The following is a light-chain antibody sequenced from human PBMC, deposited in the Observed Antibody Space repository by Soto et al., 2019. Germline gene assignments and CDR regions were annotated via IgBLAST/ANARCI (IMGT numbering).Light chain of an antibody. CDR3: TSWTTGTTMI. CDR2: DVN. J-gene: IGLJ2*01. V-gene: IGLV2-14*03. CDR1: SSDIGAYNF. Sequence: QSALTQPASVSGSPGQSITISCTGTSSDIGAYNFVSWYQQHPGKAPKLMLYDVNIRPSGVSNRISGSKSGDTASLTISGLQAEDEADYSWTSWTTGTTMIFGGGTKLTV.